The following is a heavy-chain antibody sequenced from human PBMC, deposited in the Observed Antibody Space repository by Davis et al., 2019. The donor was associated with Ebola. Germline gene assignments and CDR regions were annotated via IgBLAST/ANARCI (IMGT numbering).Heavy chain of an antibody. CDR1: GYTFTGYY. CDR3: ARAVFGVVIKPFDY. Sequence: AASVKVSCKASGYTFTGYYMHWVRQAPGQGLEWMGRINPNSGGTNYAQKFQGRVTMTRNTSISTAYMELSSLRSEDTAVYYCARAVFGVVIKPFDYWGQGTLVTVSS. V-gene: IGHV1-2*06. J-gene: IGHJ4*02. CDR2: INPNSGGT. D-gene: IGHD3-3*01.